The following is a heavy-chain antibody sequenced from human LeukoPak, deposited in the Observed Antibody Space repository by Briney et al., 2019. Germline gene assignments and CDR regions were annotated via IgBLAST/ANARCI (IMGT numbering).Heavy chain of an antibody. CDR2: ISSSGSTI. CDR3: ARAEVAAGIDVNWFDP. J-gene: IGHJ5*02. CDR1: GFTFSDYY. D-gene: IGHD6-13*01. V-gene: IGHV3-11*01. Sequence: PGGSLRLSCAASGFTFSDYYMSWIRQAPGKGLEWVSYISSSGSTIYYADSVKGRFTISRDNAKNSLYLEMNRLRAEDTAVYSCARAEVAAGIDVNWFDPWGQGTLVTVSS.